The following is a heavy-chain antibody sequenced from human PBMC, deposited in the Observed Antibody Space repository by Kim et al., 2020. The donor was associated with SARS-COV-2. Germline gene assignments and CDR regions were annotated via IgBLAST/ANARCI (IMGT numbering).Heavy chain of an antibody. D-gene: IGHD2-2*01. CDR2: TNPNSGGT. V-gene: IGHV1-2*02. Sequence: ASVKVSCKASGYTFTGYYMHWVRQAPGQGLEWMGWTNPNSGGTNYAQKFQGRVTMTRDTAISTAYMELSGLRSDDTAVYYCARGGGRTSSPFDYWGQGTLVTVSS. CDR3: ARGGGRTSSPFDY. J-gene: IGHJ4*02. CDR1: GYTFTGYY.